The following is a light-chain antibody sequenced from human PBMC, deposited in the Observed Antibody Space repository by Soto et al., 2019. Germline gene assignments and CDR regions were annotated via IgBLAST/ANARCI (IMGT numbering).Light chain of an antibody. J-gene: IGKJ2*02. Sequence: DIPMTQSPSSLSASVGDRVTITCRASQGISNHLAWFQQKPGKAPKSLIYAASILQSGVSSKFSGSGSGTDFTLTITSLQPEDFATYYCLQYNTYPCTFGQGTKLEIK. CDR2: AAS. CDR1: QGISNH. CDR3: LQYNTYPCT. V-gene: IGKV1-16*02.